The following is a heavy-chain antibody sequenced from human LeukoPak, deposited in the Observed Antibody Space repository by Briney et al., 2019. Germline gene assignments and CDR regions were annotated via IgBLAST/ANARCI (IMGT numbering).Heavy chain of an antibody. CDR2: IYYSGST. J-gene: IGHJ4*02. D-gene: IGHD2-15*01. CDR1: GGSISSSSYY. CDR3: ARKEDREFDY. Sequence: SETLSLTCTVSGGSISSSSYYWGWIRQPPGKGLEWIGSIYYSGSTYYNPSLKSRVTISVDTSKNQFSLKLSSVTAADTAVYYCARKEDREFDYWGQGTLVTVSS. V-gene: IGHV4-39*01.